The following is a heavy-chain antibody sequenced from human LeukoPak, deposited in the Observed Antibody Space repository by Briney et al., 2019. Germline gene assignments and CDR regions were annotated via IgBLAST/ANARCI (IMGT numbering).Heavy chain of an antibody. Sequence: GGSLRLSCAASGFTFSSYAMHWVRQAPGQGLEWVSSISSGGSYIYYTDSVKGRFTISRDNAKNSLYLQMNSLRAEDTAVYYCAKEGRSTTPGYWGQGTLVTVSS. CDR1: GFTFSSYA. J-gene: IGHJ4*02. CDR2: ISSGGSYI. V-gene: IGHV3-21*01. CDR3: AKEGRSTTPGY. D-gene: IGHD2-15*01.